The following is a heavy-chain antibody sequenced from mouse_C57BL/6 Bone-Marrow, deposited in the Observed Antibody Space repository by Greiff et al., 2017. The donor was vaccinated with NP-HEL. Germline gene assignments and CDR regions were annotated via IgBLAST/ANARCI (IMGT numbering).Heavy chain of an antibody. Sequence: QVQLQQPGAELVKPGASVKMSCKASGYTFTSYWITWVKQRPGQGLEWIGDLYPGSGSTNYNEKFKSKATLTVDTSSSTAYMQLSSLTSEDSAVYYWAVITTVVAQYYYAMDYWGQGTSVTVSS. J-gene: IGHJ4*01. CDR2: LYPGSGST. D-gene: IGHD1-1*01. CDR1: GYTFTSYW. V-gene: IGHV1-55*01. CDR3: AVITTVVAQYYYAMDY.